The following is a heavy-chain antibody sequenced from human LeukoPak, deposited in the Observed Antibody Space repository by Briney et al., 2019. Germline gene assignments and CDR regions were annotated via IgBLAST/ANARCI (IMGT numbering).Heavy chain of an antibody. CDR1: SGSISSYY. J-gene: IGHJ4*02. CDR2: IYYSGST. V-gene: IGHV4-59*01. CDR3: ASGLSGSGSYYNPGY. D-gene: IGHD3-10*01. Sequence: SETLSLTCTVSSGSISSYYWSWIRQPPGKGLEWIGYIYYSGSTNYNPSLQSRVTISVDTSKNQFSLKLSSVTAADTAVYYCASGLSGSGSYYNPGYWGQGTLVTVSS.